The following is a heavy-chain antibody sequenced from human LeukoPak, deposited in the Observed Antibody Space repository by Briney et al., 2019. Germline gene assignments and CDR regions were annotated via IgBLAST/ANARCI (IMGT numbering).Heavy chain of an antibody. D-gene: IGHD5-18*01. Sequence: GESLKVSCKGSGYSFTSYWIGWVRQMPGKGLEWMGIIYPGDSDTRYSPSFQGQVTISADKSISTAYLQWSSLKASDTAMYYCAGHGTTRFQDKRGYSYGYDPFDYWGQGTLVTVSS. CDR2: IYPGDSDT. V-gene: IGHV5-51*01. J-gene: IGHJ4*02. CDR3: AGHGTTRFQDKRGYSYGYDPFDY. CDR1: GYSFTSYW.